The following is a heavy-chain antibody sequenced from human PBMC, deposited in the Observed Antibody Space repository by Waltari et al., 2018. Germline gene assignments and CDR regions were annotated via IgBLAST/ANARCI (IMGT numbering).Heavy chain of an antibody. CDR3: ARGPANFGYCSGGSCPTPDFDY. Sequence: EVQLVESGGGLVQPGGSLRLSCAASGFTFSSYWMHWVRQAPGKGLVWVSRINSDGRSTSYADSGKGRFTISRDNAKNTRYLQMNSLRAEDTAVYYCARGPANFGYCSGGSCPTPDFDYWGQGTLVTVSS. CDR2: INSDGRST. CDR1: GFTFSSYW. J-gene: IGHJ4*02. D-gene: IGHD2-15*01. V-gene: IGHV3-74*01.